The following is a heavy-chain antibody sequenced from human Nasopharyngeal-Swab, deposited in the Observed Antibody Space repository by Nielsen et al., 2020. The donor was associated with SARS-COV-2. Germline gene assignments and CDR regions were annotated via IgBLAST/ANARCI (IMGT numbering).Heavy chain of an antibody. J-gene: IGHJ4*02. Sequence: GGSLRLSCAASGFVFGSYTMNWVRQAPGKGLEWVSSISSTSRYIFYADSVRGRFTTSRDNAKKAVFLQMDSLKVEGTAVYYCTRSLGAEVLAVEHYWGQGTPVTVSS. V-gene: IGHV3-21*01. CDR3: TRSLGAEVLAVEHY. CDR1: GFVFGSYT. CDR2: ISSTSRYI. D-gene: IGHD4-17*01.